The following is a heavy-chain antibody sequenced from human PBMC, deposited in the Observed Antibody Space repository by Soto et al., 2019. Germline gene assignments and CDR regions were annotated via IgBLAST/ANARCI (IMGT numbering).Heavy chain of an antibody. D-gene: IGHD2-21*01. CDR1: GFTFSNAW. Sequence: GGSLRLSCAASGFTFSNAWMSWVRQAPGKGLEWVGRIKSKTDGGTTDYATPVQGRFTISRDDSKNTLYLQMNSLKTEDTAVYYCTTPTAFAVLWTNVFDIWGRGTMVPVSS. CDR2: IKSKTDGGTT. J-gene: IGHJ3*02. CDR3: TTPTAFAVLWTNVFDI. V-gene: IGHV3-15*01.